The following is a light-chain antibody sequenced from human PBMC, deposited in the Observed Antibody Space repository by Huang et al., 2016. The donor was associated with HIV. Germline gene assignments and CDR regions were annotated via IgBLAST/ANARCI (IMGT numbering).Light chain of an antibody. CDR3: QQYYKLYT. CDR2: GAS. V-gene: IGKV3-15*01. Sequence: IVMTQSPGTLSVSPGERATLSCRASQSVGSTLAWYQQKPGQSPRLLIYGASTRAAGNPGRFSGSGSGTEITLTISSLQSEDIAVYYWQQYYKLYTFGQGTKLEIK. J-gene: IGKJ2*01. CDR1: QSVGST.